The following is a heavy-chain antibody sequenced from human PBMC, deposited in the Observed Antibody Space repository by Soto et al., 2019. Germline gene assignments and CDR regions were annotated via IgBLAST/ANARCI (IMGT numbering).Heavy chain of an antibody. CDR3: SRHGVNSPFRF. J-gene: IGHJ3*01. CDR1: GDSISASTYY. CDR2: IYYDGTT. V-gene: IGHV4-39*01. Sequence: QLQLQESGPGLVRPSETLSLTCIVSGDSISASTYYWGWVRQPPGEGLEWIGSIYYDGTTYSSPSLKSRVSLSGDTSRTQFSLKLTSVTAADTAVYYCSRHGVNSPFRFWGQGTMVTVSS. D-gene: IGHD3-3*01.